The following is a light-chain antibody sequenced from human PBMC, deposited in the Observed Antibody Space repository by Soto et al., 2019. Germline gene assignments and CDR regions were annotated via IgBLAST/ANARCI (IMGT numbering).Light chain of an antibody. CDR1: ASNLGGNP. V-gene: IGLV1-44*01. Sequence: QPVLTQPHSVSGTPGQKVSISCSGSASNLGGNPVSWYQHLPGAAPKLLIYTNHQRPSGVPDRFSGSKSGTSASLAISGLRPEDEADFYCAAWDDTLNAVVFGGGTKLTV. J-gene: IGLJ2*01. CDR2: TNH. CDR3: AAWDDTLNAVV.